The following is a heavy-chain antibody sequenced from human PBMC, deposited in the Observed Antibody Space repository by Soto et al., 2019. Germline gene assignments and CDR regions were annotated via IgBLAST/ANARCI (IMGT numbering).Heavy chain of an antibody. D-gene: IGHD3-22*01. V-gene: IGHV3-30-3*01. J-gene: IGHJ4*02. Sequence: GGSLRLSCAASGFTFSSYAMHWVRQAPGKGLEWVAVISYDGSNKYYADSVKGRFTISRDNSKNTLYLQMNSLRAEDTAVYYCARSHLYYYDSSGYSYPLDYWGQGTLVTVSS. CDR3: ARSHLYYYDSSGYSYPLDY. CDR1: GFTFSSYA. CDR2: ISYDGSNK.